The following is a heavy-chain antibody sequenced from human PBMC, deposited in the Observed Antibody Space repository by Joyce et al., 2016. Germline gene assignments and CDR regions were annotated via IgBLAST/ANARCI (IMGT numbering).Heavy chain of an antibody. CDR2: IWLDGSKK. D-gene: IGHD6-13*01. CDR3: ARERAAAGGFDY. Sequence: QVQLVESGGGVVQPGRSLRLSCAASGFTFSSYGMHWVRQAPGKGLEWVVVIWLDGSKKYYADFVKGRFTMSRDNAKNTLHLQMDNLRVEDTAVYYCARERAAAGGFDYWGQGTLVTVSS. V-gene: IGHV3-33*01. CDR1: GFTFSSYG. J-gene: IGHJ4*02.